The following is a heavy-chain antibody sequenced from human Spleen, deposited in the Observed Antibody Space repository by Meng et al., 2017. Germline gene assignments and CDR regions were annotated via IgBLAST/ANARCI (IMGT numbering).Heavy chain of an antibody. Sequence: QVALHEWWAGLLKPLVTLSLTCVVSGGSFSDYYWSWIRQPPGKGLEWIGEINHSGSTNYNPSLESRATISVDTSQNNLSLKLSSVTAADSAVYYCARGPTTMAHDFDYWGQGTLVTVSS. CDR1: GGSFSDYY. D-gene: IGHD4-11*01. CDR2: INHSGST. V-gene: IGHV4-34*01. CDR3: ARGPTTMAHDFDY. J-gene: IGHJ4*02.